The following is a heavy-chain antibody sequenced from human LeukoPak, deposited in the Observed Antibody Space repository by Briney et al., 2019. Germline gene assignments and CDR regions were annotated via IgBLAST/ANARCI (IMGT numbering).Heavy chain of an antibody. CDR2: ISTYNGNT. D-gene: IGHD6-6*01. V-gene: IGHV1-18*01. CDR3: AKDRWRDGSSSFDN. CDR1: GYTFTSYS. J-gene: IGHJ4*02. Sequence: ASVKVSCKTSGYTFTSYSINWVRQAPGQGLEWMGWISTYNGNTNYAQKLQGRVTMTTDTSTSTAYMELRSLRSDDTAVYYCAKDRWRDGSSSFDNWGQGTLVTVSS.